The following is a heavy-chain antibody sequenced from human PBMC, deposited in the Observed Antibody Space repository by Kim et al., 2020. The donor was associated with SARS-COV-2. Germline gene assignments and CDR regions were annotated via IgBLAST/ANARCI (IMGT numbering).Heavy chain of an antibody. V-gene: IGHV3-23*01. CDR3: AKGRGIYCSGGSCNWFDP. J-gene: IGHJ5*02. D-gene: IGHD2-15*01. CDR1: GFTFSSYA. Sequence: GGSLRLSCAASGFTFSSYAMSWVRQAPGKGLEWVSAISGSGGSTYYADSVKGRFTISRDNSKNTLYLQMNSLRAEDTAVYYCAKGRGIYCSGGSCNWFDPWGQGTLVTVSS. CDR2: ISGSGGST.